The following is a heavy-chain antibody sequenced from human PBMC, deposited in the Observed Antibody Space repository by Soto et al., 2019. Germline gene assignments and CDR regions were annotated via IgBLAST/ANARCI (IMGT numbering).Heavy chain of an antibody. CDR1: GGTFSSYA. Sequence: SSVKVSCKASGGTFSSYAISWVRQAPGQGLEWMGGIIPIFGTANYAQKFQGRVTITADESTSTAYMELSSLRSEDTAVYYCAREGSGGSGRPYYYYGMDVWGQGTTVTVSS. D-gene: IGHD3-10*01. V-gene: IGHV1-69*13. CDR2: IIPIFGTA. CDR3: AREGSGGSGRPYYYYGMDV. J-gene: IGHJ6*02.